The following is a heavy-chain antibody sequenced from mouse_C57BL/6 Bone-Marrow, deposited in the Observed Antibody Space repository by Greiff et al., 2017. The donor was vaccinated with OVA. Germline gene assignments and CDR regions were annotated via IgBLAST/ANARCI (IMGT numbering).Heavy chain of an antibody. J-gene: IGHJ1*03. Sequence: EVQLQQSGPELVKPGASVKISCKASGYTFTDYYMNWVKQSHGKSLEWIGDINPNNGGTSYNQKFKGKATLTVDKSSSTAYMELRSLTSEDSAVYYCARGYYGSSDCWYFDVWGTGTTVTVSS. V-gene: IGHV1-26*01. CDR1: GYTFTDYY. D-gene: IGHD1-1*01. CDR3: ARGYYGSSDCWYFDV. CDR2: INPNNGGT.